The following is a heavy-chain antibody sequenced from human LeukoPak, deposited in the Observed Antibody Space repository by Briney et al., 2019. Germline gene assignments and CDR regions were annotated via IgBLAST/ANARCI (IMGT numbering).Heavy chain of an antibody. CDR1: GFTFSSYS. CDR2: INSDGGGA. J-gene: IGHJ5*02. V-gene: IGHV3-74*01. CDR3: ARDVPHNWFDT. Sequence: GGSLRLSCAASGFTFSSYSMNWVRQAPGKGLEWVSRINSDGGGAFYADSVKGRFTVSRDNAKNTLYLQTNSLRAEDTAVYYCARDVPHNWFDTWGQGTLVTVSS.